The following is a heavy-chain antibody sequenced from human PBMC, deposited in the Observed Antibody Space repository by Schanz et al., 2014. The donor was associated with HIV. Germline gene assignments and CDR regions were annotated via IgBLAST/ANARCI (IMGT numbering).Heavy chain of an antibody. CDR2: ISYDGSNK. V-gene: IGHV3-30*18. J-gene: IGHJ3*02. Sequence: QVQLVESGGGVVQPGRSLRLSCAASGFTFSSHGMHWVRQAPGKGLEWVAVISYDGSNKYYADSVKGRFTISRDNSKNTLYLQMNSLRAEDTAVYYCAKDPTYGDYGGDAFDIWGQGRMVTVSS. CDR1: GFTFSSHG. CDR3: AKDPTYGDYGGDAFDI. D-gene: IGHD4-17*01.